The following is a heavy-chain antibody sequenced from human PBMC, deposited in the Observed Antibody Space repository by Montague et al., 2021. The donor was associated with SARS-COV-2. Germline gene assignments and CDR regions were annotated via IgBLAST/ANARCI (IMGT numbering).Heavy chain of an antibody. CDR1: GFTFSNYA. J-gene: IGHJ4*02. CDR2: IYSGVSST. D-gene: IGHD3-3*01. V-gene: IGHV3-23*03. CDR3: AKDARYDFWSRYYLDY. Sequence: SLRLSCAASGFTFSNYAMSWVRQAPGKGLEWVSVIYSGVSSTYXXXSXXXRFTISRDNSKKTLYLQMSSLRAEATAAYYCAKDARYDFWSRYYLDYWGQGTMVTVSS.